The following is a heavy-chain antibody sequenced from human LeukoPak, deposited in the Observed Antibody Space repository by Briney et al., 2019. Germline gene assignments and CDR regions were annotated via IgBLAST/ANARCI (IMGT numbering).Heavy chain of an antibody. J-gene: IGHJ6*03. CDR3: ARRFGAARDDYMDV. CDR2: VSVSGDST. D-gene: IGHD3-16*01. Sequence: GGSLRLSCAASGFTFSNYAMTWVRQAPGKGLEWVSTVSVSGDSTYYADSVKGRFTISRDNAKNSLYLQMNSLRAEDTAVYYCARRFGAARDDYMDVWGKGTTVTVSS. CDR1: GFTFSNYA. V-gene: IGHV3-23*01.